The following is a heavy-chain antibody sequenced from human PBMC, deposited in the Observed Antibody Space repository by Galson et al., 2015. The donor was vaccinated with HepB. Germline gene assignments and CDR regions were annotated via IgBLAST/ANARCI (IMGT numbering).Heavy chain of an antibody. J-gene: IGHJ4*02. D-gene: IGHD6-13*01. Sequence: TLSLTCTVSGGSISGGAYYWSWIRQHPGKGLEWIGYIYDGGSTYYNPSLKSRVTISVDTSKNQFSLRLNSVTAADTAVFYCARGNSSTWAPFDCWGQGILVSVSS. CDR2: IYDGGST. V-gene: IGHV4-31*03. CDR1: GGSISGGAYY. CDR3: ARGNSSTWAPFDC.